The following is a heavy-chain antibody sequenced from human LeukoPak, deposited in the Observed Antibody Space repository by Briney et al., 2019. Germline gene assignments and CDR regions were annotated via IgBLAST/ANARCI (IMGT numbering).Heavy chain of an antibody. D-gene: IGHD2-15*01. V-gene: IGHV4-39*01. CDR3: ASPSGGSGDY. J-gene: IGHJ4*02. CDR2: IYYSGST. Sequence: PSETLSLTCTVSGGSISSSSYYWGWIRQPPGKGLEWIGSIYYSGSTYYNPSLKSRVTISVDTSKNQFSLKLSSVTAADTAVYYCASPSGGSGDYWGQGTLVTVSS. CDR1: GGSISSSSYY.